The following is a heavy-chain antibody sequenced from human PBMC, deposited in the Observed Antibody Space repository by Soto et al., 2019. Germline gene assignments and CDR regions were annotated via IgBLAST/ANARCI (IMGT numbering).Heavy chain of an antibody. Sequence: QLQLVESGGGVVQPGRSLRLSCAASASTFSNYIMHWVRQALGKGLVWVAFISYDGSNSNYADFVEGRFTISRDNPKNMLYLQLSSLRPDDTAVYYCAGGDNYYALGVWGQGTTVTVSS. CDR2: ISYDGSNS. CDR3: AGGDNYYALGV. J-gene: IGHJ6*02. D-gene: IGHD2-15*01. V-gene: IGHV3-30*04. CDR1: ASTFSNYI.